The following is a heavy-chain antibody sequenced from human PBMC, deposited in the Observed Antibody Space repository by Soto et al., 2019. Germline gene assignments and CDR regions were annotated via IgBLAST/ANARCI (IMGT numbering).Heavy chain of an antibody. D-gene: IGHD6-6*01. CDR3: VKHAEYQLVSWFDP. CDR2: ISAGGGSP. CDR1: GYSFSTYA. J-gene: IGHJ5*02. V-gene: IGHV3-23*01. Sequence: EVQLLESGGGLVQPGGSLRLSCAASGYSFSTYAMSWVGQAPGMGLEWVSGISAGGGSPFIADSVKGRFIISRDNAKDTLYLQMNSLTGEDTAIYYCVKHAEYQLVSWFDPWGQGTLVTVSS.